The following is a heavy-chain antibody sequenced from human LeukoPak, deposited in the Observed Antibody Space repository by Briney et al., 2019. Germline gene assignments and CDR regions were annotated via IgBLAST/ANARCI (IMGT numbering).Heavy chain of an antibody. Sequence: GRSLRLSCAASGFTFSSYGMRWVRQAPGKGLEWVAVISYDGSNKFYADSVKGRFTISRDNSKNTLYLQMNSLRAEDTAVYYCATQPQAAAVDGMDVWGQGTTVTVSS. D-gene: IGHD6-13*01. CDR3: ATQPQAAAVDGMDV. J-gene: IGHJ6*02. CDR2: ISYDGSNK. CDR1: GFTFSSYG. V-gene: IGHV3-30-3*01.